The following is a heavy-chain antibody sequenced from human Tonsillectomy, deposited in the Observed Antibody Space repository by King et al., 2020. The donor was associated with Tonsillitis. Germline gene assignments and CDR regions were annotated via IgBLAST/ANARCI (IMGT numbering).Heavy chain of an antibody. D-gene: IGHD3-16*01. V-gene: IGHV3-21*01. CDR1: GFSFTTYS. J-gene: IGHJ3*02. Sequence: QLVQSGGGLVKPGGSLRVSCAASGFSFTTYSMNWVRQAPGKGLEWGSSISSSGSNIYYADSLKGRFTISRDNAKNSLYLQMNGLRAEDTAVYYCATSRIPLGAFDIWGQGTMVTVSS. CDR3: ATSRIPLGAFDI. CDR2: ISSSGSNI.